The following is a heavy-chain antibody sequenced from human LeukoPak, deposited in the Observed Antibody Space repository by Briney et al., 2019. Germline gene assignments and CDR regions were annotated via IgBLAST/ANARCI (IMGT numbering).Heavy chain of an antibody. CDR2: INPNSGGT. CDR1: GYIFTSYF. V-gene: IGHV1-2*02. D-gene: IGHD6-13*01. J-gene: IGHJ4*02. Sequence: EASVKVSCKASGYIFTSYFLHWVRQAPGQGLEWMGWINPNSGGTKYAQKCQGRVTMTGDPSINTAYMEGRRLTSDDTAVYYCARDVGSSWYADYWGEGTLVTVSS. CDR3: ARDVGSSWYADY.